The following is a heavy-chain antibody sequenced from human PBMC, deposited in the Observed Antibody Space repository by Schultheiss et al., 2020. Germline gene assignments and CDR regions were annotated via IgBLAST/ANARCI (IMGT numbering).Heavy chain of an antibody. CDR2: INHSGST. V-gene: IGHV4-34*01. CDR3: ARDGDYGGNRAFDI. D-gene: IGHD4-23*01. J-gene: IGHJ3*02. CDR1: GGSFSGYY. Sequence: SQTLSLTCAVYGGSFSGYYWSWIRQPPGKGLEWIGEINHSGSTNYNPSLKSRVTISVDTSKNQFSLKLSSVTAADTAVYYCARDGDYGGNRAFDIWGQGTMVTVSS.